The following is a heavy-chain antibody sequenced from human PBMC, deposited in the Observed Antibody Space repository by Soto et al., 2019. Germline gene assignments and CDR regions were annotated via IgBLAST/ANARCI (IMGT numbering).Heavy chain of an antibody. CDR3: ARVAYYGDYAEGYFEY. Sequence: SETLSLTCTVSGGSISSGGYYWSWIRRHPGKGLEWIGYIYYSGSTYYNPSLKSRVTISVDTSKNQFSLKLSSVTAADTAVYYCARVAYYGDYAEGYFEYWGQGPLVTVSS. D-gene: IGHD4-17*01. V-gene: IGHV4-31*02. CDR1: GGSISSGGYY. J-gene: IGHJ4*02. CDR2: IYYSGST.